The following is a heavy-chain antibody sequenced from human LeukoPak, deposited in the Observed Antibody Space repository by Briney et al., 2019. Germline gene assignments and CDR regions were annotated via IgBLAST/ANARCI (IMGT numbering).Heavy chain of an antibody. V-gene: IGHV4-59*08. Sequence: NASETLSLTCSVSGDSVTSYYWSWIRQPPGKGLEWIGYVSSDGTTNYTPSLRSRVIMSVDTAKNHISLSLTSLTAADTAIYYCARLDCTCDGCYNHWGQGTLVTVSS. CDR2: VSSDGTT. J-gene: IGHJ4*02. D-gene: IGHD2-8*02. CDR3: ARLDCTCDGCYNH. CDR1: GDSVTSYY.